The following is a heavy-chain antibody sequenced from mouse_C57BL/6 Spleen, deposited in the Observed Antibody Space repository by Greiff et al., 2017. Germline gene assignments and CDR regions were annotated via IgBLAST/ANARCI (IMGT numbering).Heavy chain of an antibody. CDR1: GYTFTSYW. CDR2: IDPSDSET. Sequence: VQLQQSGAELVRPGSSVKLSCKASGYTFTSYWMHWVKQRPIQGLEWIGNIDPSDSETHYNQKFKDKATLTVDKSSSTAYMQLSSLTSEDSAVYYCARTEFGYSHFDYWGQGTTLTVSS. V-gene: IGHV1-52*01. J-gene: IGHJ2*01. CDR3: ARTEFGYSHFDY. D-gene: IGHD2-3*01.